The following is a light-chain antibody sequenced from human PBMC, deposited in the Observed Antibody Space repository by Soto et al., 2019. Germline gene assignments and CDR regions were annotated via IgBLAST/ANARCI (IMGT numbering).Light chain of an antibody. CDR2: SNN. J-gene: IGLJ2*01. V-gene: IGLV1-44*01. Sequence: QSVLAPSPSASGTLGQRVTISCSGSSSNIGSFTVNWYQQLPGTAPKLLIHSNNQRPLGVPDRFSGSKSGTSATLAISGLQSEDEADYYCSAWDDSLNGVVIGGGTKVTVL. CDR3: SAWDDSLNGVV. CDR1: SSNIGSFT.